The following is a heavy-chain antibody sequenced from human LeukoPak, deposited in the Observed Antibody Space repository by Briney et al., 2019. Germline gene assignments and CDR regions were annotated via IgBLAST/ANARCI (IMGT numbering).Heavy chain of an antibody. J-gene: IGHJ4*02. D-gene: IGHD6-19*01. CDR2: INHSGST. CDR1: GGSFSGYY. V-gene: IGHV4-34*01. Sequence: SETLSLTCAVYGGSFSGYYWSWIRQPPGKGLEWIGEINHSGSTNYNPSLKSRVTISVDTSKNRFSLKLSSVTAADTAVYYCASSGWYFDYWGQGTLVTVSS. CDR3: ASSGWYFDY.